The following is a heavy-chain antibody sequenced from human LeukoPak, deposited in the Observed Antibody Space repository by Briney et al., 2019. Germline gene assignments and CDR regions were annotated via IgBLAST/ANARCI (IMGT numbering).Heavy chain of an antibody. J-gene: IGHJ4*02. Sequence: GGSLRLSCAASGFTFSSYAMCWVRQAPGKGLEWVSAISGSGGSTYYTDSVKGRFTISRDNSKNTLYLQMNSLRAEDTAVYYCAKHWEKYSYGPYYFDYWGQGTLVTVSS. CDR3: AKHWEKYSYGPYYFDY. V-gene: IGHV3-23*01. D-gene: IGHD5-18*01. CDR1: GFTFSSYA. CDR2: ISGSGGST.